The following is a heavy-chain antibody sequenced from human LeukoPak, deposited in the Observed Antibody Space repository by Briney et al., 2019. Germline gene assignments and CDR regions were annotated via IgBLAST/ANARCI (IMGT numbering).Heavy chain of an antibody. V-gene: IGHV3-48*03. CDR1: GFTFSLYE. Sequence: QPGGSLRLSCAASGFTFSLYEMNWVRQAPGKGLEWVSYISSSGTIYYADSVKGRFTISGDNVKNSVYLQMNSLRVEDTGVYYCARWGVGDYWGQGTLVTVSS. D-gene: IGHD1-26*01. CDR3: ARWGVGDY. CDR2: ISSSGTI. J-gene: IGHJ4*02.